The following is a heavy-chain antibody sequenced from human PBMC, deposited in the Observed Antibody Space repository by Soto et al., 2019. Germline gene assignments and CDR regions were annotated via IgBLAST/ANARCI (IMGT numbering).Heavy chain of an antibody. CDR1: GYTFTGYY. Sequence: AAVKVSCTPSGYTFTGYYMHWLRQAPGQGLEWMGWINPNSGGTNYAQKYQGRVTITADESTSTAYMELSSLRSEDTAVYYCARGGSGWHNAFDIWGQGTMVNVSS. J-gene: IGHJ3*02. CDR3: ARGGSGWHNAFDI. V-gene: IGHV1-2*02. CDR2: INPNSGGT. D-gene: IGHD6-19*01.